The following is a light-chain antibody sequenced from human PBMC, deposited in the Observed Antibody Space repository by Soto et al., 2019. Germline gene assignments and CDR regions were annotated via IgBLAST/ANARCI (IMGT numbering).Light chain of an antibody. CDR3: QQHNSSPWT. Sequence: DIQMTQSPSSVSASVGDRVTITCRASQGISSWLAWYQQKPGKAPKLLIYDASTLESGVPSRFSGSGSGTKFTLTITSLQPDDSATYYCQQHNSSPWTFGQGTKVDIK. J-gene: IGKJ1*01. CDR1: QGISSW. CDR2: DAS. V-gene: IGKV1-12*01.